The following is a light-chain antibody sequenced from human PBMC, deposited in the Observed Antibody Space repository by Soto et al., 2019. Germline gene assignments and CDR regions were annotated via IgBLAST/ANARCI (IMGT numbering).Light chain of an antibody. CDR2: DDS. CDR1: QSISSW. V-gene: IGKV1-5*01. Sequence: DIQMTQSPSTLAASVGDRVTITCRSSQSISSWLAWYQQKPGKAPKLLIYDDSSLESGVLSRVSGSGSGTDFTLTFRSLQPADFRSDACQQYNSYSYTSGQETHQEIE. J-gene: IGKJ2*01. CDR3: QQYNSYSYT.